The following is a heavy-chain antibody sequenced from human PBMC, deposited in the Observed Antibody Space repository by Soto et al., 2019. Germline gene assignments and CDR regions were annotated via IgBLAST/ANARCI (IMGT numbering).Heavy chain of an antibody. CDR1: GEAVRDYF. Sequence: SGTLSLTCAVFGEAVRDYFWSWIRQPPGKGLEWIGEVTYSGSTNYNPSLKSRVTMSVDTSENRFSLQLRSVTAADAAVYYCARGLPANYWGQGTLVTVSS. CDR3: ARGLPANY. J-gene: IGHJ4*02. V-gene: IGHV4-34*01. CDR2: VTYSGST.